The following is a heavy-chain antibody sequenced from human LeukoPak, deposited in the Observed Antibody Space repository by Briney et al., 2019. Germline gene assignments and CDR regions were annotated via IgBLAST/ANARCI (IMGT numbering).Heavy chain of an antibody. CDR1: GYTFTGYY. J-gene: IGHJ3*02. CDR3: ARGEWELRAFDI. D-gene: IGHD1-26*01. V-gene: IGHV1-2*06. CDR2: INPNSGGT. Sequence: ASVKVSCKASGYTFTGYYMHWVRQAPGQGLEWMGRINPNSGGTNYAQKFQGRVTITRNTSISTAYMELSSLRSEDTAVYYCARGEWELRAFDIWGQGTMVTVSS.